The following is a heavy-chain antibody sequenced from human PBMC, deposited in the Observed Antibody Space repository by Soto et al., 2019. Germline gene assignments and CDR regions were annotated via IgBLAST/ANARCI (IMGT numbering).Heavy chain of an antibody. CDR2: ISSSSSNV. D-gene: IGHD3-16*01. Sequence: PGGSLRLSCAASGFTFNTYDMHWVRQAPGKGLERVSFISSSSSNVNYADSVKGRFTISRDNAQNSLYLQMNSMRDDDTAVYFCVKGGWGDFWGQGTLVTVSS. V-gene: IGHV3-48*02. J-gene: IGHJ4*02. CDR3: VKGGWGDF. CDR1: GFTFNTYD.